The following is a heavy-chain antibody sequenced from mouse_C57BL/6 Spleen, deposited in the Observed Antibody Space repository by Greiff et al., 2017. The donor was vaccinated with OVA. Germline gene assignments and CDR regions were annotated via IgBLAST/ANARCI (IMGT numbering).Heavy chain of an antibody. J-gene: IGHJ2*01. D-gene: IGHD2-4*01. CDR3: ASYDYDVPHYFDY. CDR1: GYTFTGYW. V-gene: IGHV1-9*01. CDR2: ILPGSGST. Sequence: QVQLKQSGAELMKPGASVKLSCKATGYTFTGYWIEWVKQRPGHGLEWIGEILPGSGSTNYNEKFKGKATFTSDTSSNTAYMQLSSLTTEDSAIYYCASYDYDVPHYFDYWGQGTTLTVSS.